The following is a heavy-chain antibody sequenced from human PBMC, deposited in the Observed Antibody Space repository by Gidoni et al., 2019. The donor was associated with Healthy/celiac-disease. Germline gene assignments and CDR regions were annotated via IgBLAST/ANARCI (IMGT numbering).Heavy chain of an antibody. CDR1: GFTFSSYA. V-gene: IGHV3-30*01. Sequence: QVQLVESGGGVVQPGRSLRLSCAASGFTFSSYAMHWVRQAPGKGLEWVAVISYDGSNKYYADAVKGRFTISRDNSKNTRYLQMNSLRAEDTAVYYCTSSSWDGFDPWGQGTLVTVSS. CDR3: TSSSWDGFDP. D-gene: IGHD6-13*01. CDR2: ISYDGSNK. J-gene: IGHJ5*02.